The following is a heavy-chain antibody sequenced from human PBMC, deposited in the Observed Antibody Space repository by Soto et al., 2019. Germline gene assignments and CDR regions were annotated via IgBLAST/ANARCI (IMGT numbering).Heavy chain of an antibody. CDR3: ARHLPEAGYSSSWYVRQYYYYMDV. V-gene: IGHV4-59*08. J-gene: IGHJ6*03. Sequence: SETLSLTCTVSGGSISSYYWSWIRQPPGKGLEWIGYIYYSGSTNYNPSLKSRVTISVDTSKNQFSLKLSSVTAADTAVYYCARHLPEAGYSSSWYVRQYYYYMDVWGKGTTVTVSS. CDR2: IYYSGST. D-gene: IGHD6-13*01. CDR1: GGSISSYY.